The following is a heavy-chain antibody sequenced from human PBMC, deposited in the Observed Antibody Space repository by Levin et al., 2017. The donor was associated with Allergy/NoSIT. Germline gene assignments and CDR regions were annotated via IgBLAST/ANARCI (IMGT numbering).Heavy chain of an antibody. V-gene: IGHV3-72*01. D-gene: IGHD4-11*01. CDR3: TRAATGNYISDD. J-gene: IGHJ4*02. CDR1: GFIFSDYY. Sequence: LSLTCAASGFIFSDYYMDWVRRAPGKGLEWIARSRNKARGYTTEYAASVKGRFTVSRDDSTSSLYLQVNSLKSEDTAVYYCTRAATGNYISDDWGQGTLVTVSS. CDR2: SRNKARGYTT.